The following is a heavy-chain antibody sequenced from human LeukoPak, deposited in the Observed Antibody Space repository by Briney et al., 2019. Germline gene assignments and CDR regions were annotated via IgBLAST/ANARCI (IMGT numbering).Heavy chain of an antibody. J-gene: IGHJ3*01. V-gene: IGHV3-74*01. D-gene: IGHD4-17*01. CDR2: INSDGSST. CDR1: GFTFSNYW. Sequence: GGSLRLSCAASGFTFSNYWMHWVRQAPGKGLVWVSLINSDGSSTNYADSVKGRFTIYRDNAKNTLYLQMDSLRAEDTAVYYCARDYGDAFDVWGQGTMVTVSS. CDR3: ARDYGDAFDV.